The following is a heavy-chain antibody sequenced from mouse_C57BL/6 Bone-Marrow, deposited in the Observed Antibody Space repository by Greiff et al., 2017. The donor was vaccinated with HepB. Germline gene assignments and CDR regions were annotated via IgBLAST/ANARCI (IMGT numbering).Heavy chain of an antibody. CDR2: SRNKANDYTT. J-gene: IGHJ4*01. Sequence: EVKVVESGGGLVQSGRSLRLSCATSGFTFSDFYMEWVRQAPGKGLEWIAASRNKANDYTTEYSASVKGRFIVSRDTSQSILYLQMNALRAEDTAIYYCARDANWGYAMDYWGQGTSVTVSS. D-gene: IGHD4-1*01. CDR1: GFTFSDFY. CDR3: ARDANWGYAMDY. V-gene: IGHV7-1*01.